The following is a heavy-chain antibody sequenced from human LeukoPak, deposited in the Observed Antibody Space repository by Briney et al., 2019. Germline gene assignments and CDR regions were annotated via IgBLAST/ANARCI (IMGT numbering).Heavy chain of an antibody. CDR3: AKNYGSGSQYYFDY. D-gene: IGHD3-10*01. V-gene: IGHV1-2*06. Sequence: SVTVSCKASGYTFTGYYMHWVRKAPGQGLEWMGRINPNSGGTNFAQKFQGRVTITRDTSISTACMELSRLRSGDTAVYYCAKNYGSGSQYYFDYWGQGTLVTVSS. J-gene: IGHJ4*02. CDR1: GYTFTGYY. CDR2: INPNSGGT.